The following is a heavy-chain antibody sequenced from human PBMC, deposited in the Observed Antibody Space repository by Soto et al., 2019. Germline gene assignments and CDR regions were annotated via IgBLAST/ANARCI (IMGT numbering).Heavy chain of an antibody. V-gene: IGHV4-31*03. J-gene: IGHJ2*01. CDR3: ARGGLATVVTGYWYFDL. D-gene: IGHD2-15*01. CDR2: IYYSGST. Sequence: QVQLQESGPGLVKPSQTLSLTCTVSGGSISSGGYYWSWIRQHQGKGLEWIGYIYYSGSTYYNPSLRSRVTIPVDTSKNKFSLQLSSVTAADTAVYYCARGGLATVVTGYWYFDLWGLGTLVTVSS. CDR1: GGSISSGGYY.